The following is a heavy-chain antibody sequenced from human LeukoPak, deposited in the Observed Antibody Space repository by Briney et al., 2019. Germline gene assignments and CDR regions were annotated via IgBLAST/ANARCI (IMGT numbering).Heavy chain of an antibody. J-gene: IGHJ6*02. Sequence: GGSLRLPCAASGFTGSSNYMSWVRQAPGKGLEWVSVIYSGGSTYYADSVKGRFTISRDNSKNTLYLQINSLRAEDTAVYYCARDRKINPPYSYYYGMDVWGQGPTVTVSS. D-gene: IGHD1-14*01. CDR2: IYSGGST. CDR3: ARDRKINPPYSYYYGMDV. CDR1: GFTGSSNY. V-gene: IGHV3-53*01.